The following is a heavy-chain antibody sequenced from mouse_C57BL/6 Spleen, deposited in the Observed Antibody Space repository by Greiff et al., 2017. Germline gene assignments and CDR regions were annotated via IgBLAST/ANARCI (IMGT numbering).Heavy chain of an antibody. J-gene: IGHJ2*01. D-gene: IGHD2-4*01. CDR1: GYSFTGYY. Sequence: VHVKQSGPELVKPGASVKISCKASGYSFTGYYMNWVKQSPEKSLEWIGEINPSTGGTTYNQKFKAKATLTVDKSSSTAYMQLKSLTSEDSAVYYCARSYDYDFDYWGQGTTLTVSS. CDR3: ARSYDYDFDY. V-gene: IGHV1-42*01. CDR2: INPSTGGT.